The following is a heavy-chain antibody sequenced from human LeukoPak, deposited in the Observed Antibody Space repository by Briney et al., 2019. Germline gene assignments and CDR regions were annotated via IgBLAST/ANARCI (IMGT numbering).Heavy chain of an antibody. J-gene: IGHJ5*02. CDR2: MHTSRST. V-gene: IGHV4-4*07. Sequence: SETLCLTCTVSGGSITSYYWNWIRQPAGKELEWIGRMHTSRSTNYNPSLKSRLTMSVDTSKNQFSLKMRSVTAADTAVYYCARDSGSGYYEAWGQGTLVTVSS. CDR1: GGSITSYY. CDR3: ARDSGSGYYEA. D-gene: IGHD3-10*01.